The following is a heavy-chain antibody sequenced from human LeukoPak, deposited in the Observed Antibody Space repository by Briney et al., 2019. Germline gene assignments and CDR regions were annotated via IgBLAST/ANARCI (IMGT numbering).Heavy chain of an antibody. CDR1: GFTFSSYS. V-gene: IGHV3-48*04. CDR2: ISSSGSAI. CDR3: AKDLDSSAWNGFDY. Sequence: GGSLRLSCAASGFTFSSYSMNWVRQAPGKGLQWVSYISSSGSAIYYADSVKGRFTISRDNAKSSLYLQMNSLRAEDTALYYCAKDLDSSAWNGFDYWGQGTLVTVSS. D-gene: IGHD6-19*01. J-gene: IGHJ4*02.